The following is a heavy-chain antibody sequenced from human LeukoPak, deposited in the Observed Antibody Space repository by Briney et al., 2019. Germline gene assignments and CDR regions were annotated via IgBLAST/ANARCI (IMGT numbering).Heavy chain of an antibody. V-gene: IGHV3-23*01. CDR1: GFIFSSYG. J-gene: IGHJ4*02. D-gene: IGHD1-26*01. CDR2: ISGSGGST. CDR3: ARALRGMSGSYSDY. Sequence: GGSLRLSCAASGFIFSSYGMSWVRQAPGKGLEWVSAISGSGGSTYYADSVKGRFTISRDNSKNTLYLQMNSLRAEDTAVYYCARALRGMSGSYSDYWGQGTLVTVSS.